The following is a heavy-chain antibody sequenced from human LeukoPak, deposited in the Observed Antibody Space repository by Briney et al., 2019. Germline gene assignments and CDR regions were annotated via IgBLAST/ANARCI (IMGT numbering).Heavy chain of an antibody. CDR3: ARGKSGYDPIDY. D-gene: IGHD5-12*01. V-gene: IGHV3-23*01. CDR1: GFTFSSYA. J-gene: IGHJ4*02. CDR2: ISGSGSTT. Sequence: GALRLSCAASGFTFSSYAMSWVRQAPGNGPEWVSVISGSGSTTYFAEAVNGRFTISRDNSKNTLYLEMNSLRAEDTAVYYCARGKSGYDPIDYWGQGTLVTVSS.